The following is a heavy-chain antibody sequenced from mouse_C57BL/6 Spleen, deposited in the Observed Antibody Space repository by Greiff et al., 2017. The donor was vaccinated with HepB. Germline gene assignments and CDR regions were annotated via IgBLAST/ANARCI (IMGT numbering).Heavy chain of an antibody. CDR3: ARDDGFNY. CDR1: GYTFTDYY. D-gene: IGHD2-3*01. V-gene: IGHV1-19*01. Sequence: DVQLQESGPVLVKPGASVKMSCKASGYTFTDYYMNWVKQSHGKSLEWIGVINPYNGGTSYNQKFKGKATLTVDKSSSTAYMELNSLTSEDSAVYYCARDDGFNYWGQGTLGTVSA. J-gene: IGHJ3*01. CDR2: INPYNGGT.